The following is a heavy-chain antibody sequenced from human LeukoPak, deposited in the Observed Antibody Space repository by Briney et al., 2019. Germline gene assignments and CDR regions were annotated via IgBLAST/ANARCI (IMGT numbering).Heavy chain of an antibody. J-gene: IGHJ1*01. CDR1: GGSISSYY. CDR2: IYYSGST. D-gene: IGHD2-2*01. CDR3: ARVAEIYCSSTSCHNAEYFQH. V-gene: IGHV4-59*01. Sequence: SSETLSLTCTVSGGSISSYYWSWIRQPPGKGLEWIGYIYYSGSTNYNPSLKSRVTISVDTSKNQFSLKLSSVTAADTAVYYCARVAEIYCSSTSCHNAEYFQHWGQGTLVTVSS.